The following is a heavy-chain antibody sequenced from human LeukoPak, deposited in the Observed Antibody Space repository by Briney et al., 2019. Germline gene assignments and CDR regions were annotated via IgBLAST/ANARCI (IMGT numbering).Heavy chain of an antibody. J-gene: IGHJ5*02. D-gene: IGHD5-12*01. CDR2: IYWNDDK. CDR1: GFSLSTRGVG. Sequence: SGPTLVNPTQTLTLTCTFSGFSLSTRGVGVGWIRQPPGKALECLTLIYWNDDKRYSPSLKSRRTISKDTSKNQVVLTMTNMDPVDTATYYCARSYSDYDYFNNWFDPWGQGTLVTVSS. CDR3: ARSYSDYDYFNNWFDP. V-gene: IGHV2-5*01.